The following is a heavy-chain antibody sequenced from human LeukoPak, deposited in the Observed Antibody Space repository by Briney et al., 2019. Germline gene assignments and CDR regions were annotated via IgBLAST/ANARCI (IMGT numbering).Heavy chain of an antibody. Sequence: SETLSLTCTVSGGSISSSSYYWGWIRQPPGKGLEWIGSIYYSGSTYYNPSLKSRVTISVDTSKNQFSLKLSSVTAADTAVYYCARDPRIVGATTFDYWGQGTLVTVSS. V-gene: IGHV4-39*07. CDR1: GGSISSSSYY. CDR3: ARDPRIVGATTFDY. CDR2: IYYSGST. D-gene: IGHD1-26*01. J-gene: IGHJ4*02.